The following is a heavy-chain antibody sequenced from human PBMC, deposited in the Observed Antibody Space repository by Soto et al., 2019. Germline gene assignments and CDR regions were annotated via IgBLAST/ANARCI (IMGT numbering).Heavy chain of an antibody. CDR3: ARVAYYYDSSHNWFDP. CDR2: IDPSDSYT. V-gene: IGHV5-10-1*01. J-gene: IGHJ5*02. Sequence: GESLKISCKGSGYSFTSYWISWVRQMPGKGLEWMGRIDPSDSYTNYSPSFQGHVTISADKSISTAYLQWSSLKASDTAMYYCARVAYYYDSSHNWFDPWGQGTLVTVSS. D-gene: IGHD3-22*01. CDR1: GYSFTSYW.